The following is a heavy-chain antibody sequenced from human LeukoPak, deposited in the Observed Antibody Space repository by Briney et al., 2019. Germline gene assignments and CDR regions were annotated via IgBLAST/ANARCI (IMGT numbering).Heavy chain of an antibody. CDR2: ISGSGGST. CDR3: AKVPGYYDISTAYFDY. Sequence: GGSLRLSCAASGFTFSSYAMSWVRQAPGKGLEWVSAISGSGGSTYYADSVKGRFTISRDNSKNTLYLQMNSLRAEDTAVYYCAKVPGYYDISTAYFDYWGQGTLVTVSS. D-gene: IGHD3-9*01. V-gene: IGHV3-23*01. J-gene: IGHJ4*02. CDR1: GFTFSSYA.